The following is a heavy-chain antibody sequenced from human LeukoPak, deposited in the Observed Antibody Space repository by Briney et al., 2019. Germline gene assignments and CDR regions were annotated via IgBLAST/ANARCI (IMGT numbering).Heavy chain of an antibody. Sequence: PGGSLRLSCAASGFTFSSYSMNWVRQAPGKGLEWVSYISSSSGNIYYADSVKGRFTISRDNAKNSLYLQMNSLRAEDTAVYYCARGTYYYDSSGYFGHWFDPWGQGTLVTVSS. CDR1: GFTFSSYS. D-gene: IGHD3-22*01. J-gene: IGHJ5*02. CDR2: ISSSSGNI. V-gene: IGHV3-21*05. CDR3: ARGTYYYDSSGYFGHWFDP.